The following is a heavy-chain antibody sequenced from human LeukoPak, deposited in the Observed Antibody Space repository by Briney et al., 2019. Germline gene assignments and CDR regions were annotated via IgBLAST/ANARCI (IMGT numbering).Heavy chain of an antibody. V-gene: IGHV3-74*01. J-gene: IGHJ3*01. CDR3: TRGGLVPAFDL. CDR2: VNGDGSST. Sequence: PGGSLRLSCAASGFTFSTYWMHWVRQAPGKGLMWVSRVNGDGSSTTYADAVKGRFNISRDNAKNTLYLQMSGLRAEDTAIYYCTRGGLVPAFDLWGQGTMVTVAS. D-gene: IGHD2-2*01. CDR1: GFTFSTYW.